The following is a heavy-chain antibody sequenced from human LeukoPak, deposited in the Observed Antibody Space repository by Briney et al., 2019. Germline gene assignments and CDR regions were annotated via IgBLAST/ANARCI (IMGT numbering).Heavy chain of an antibody. Sequence: ASVKVSCKASGYSFTRYYMQWLRQAPGQGLEWMGIIDPSGGSTGYAPKFQGRVIMTRDTSTSTVYMDLSSLRSEDTAVYYCARDSSGSYDHWGQGTLVTVYS. D-gene: IGHD1-26*01. CDR3: ARDSSGSYDH. CDR2: IDPSGGST. CDR1: GYSFTRYY. J-gene: IGHJ1*01. V-gene: IGHV1-46*01.